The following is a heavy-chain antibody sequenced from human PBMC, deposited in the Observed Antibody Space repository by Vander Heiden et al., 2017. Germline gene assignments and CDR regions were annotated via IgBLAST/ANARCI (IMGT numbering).Heavy chain of an antibody. Sequence: QVQLQQWGAGLLKPSETLSLTCAVYGGSFSGYYWSWIRQPPGKGLEWIGEINHSGSTNYNPSLKRRVTISVDTSKNQFSLKLSSVTAADTAVYYCARGPYHTWIQPLRGGAFDIWCQGTMVTVSS. CDR1: GGSFSGYY. V-gene: IGHV4-34*01. CDR2: INHSGST. D-gene: IGHD5-18*01. J-gene: IGHJ3*02. CDR3: ARGPYHTWIQPLRGGAFDI.